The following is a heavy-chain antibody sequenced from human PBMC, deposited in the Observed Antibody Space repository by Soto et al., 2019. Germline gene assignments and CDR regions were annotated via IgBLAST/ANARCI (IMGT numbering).Heavy chain of an antibody. J-gene: IGHJ4*02. Sequence: GGSLRLSCAASGFTFKNHGMHWVRQAPGKGLEWVAIISSDGSNKDYADSVKGRFTVSRDNAKSTLYLSMDSLRAEDTAVYYCAKSLSVGATTPFDYWGQGTLVTVSS. V-gene: IGHV3-30*18. CDR2: ISSDGSNK. D-gene: IGHD1-26*01. CDR1: GFTFKNHG. CDR3: AKSLSVGATTPFDY.